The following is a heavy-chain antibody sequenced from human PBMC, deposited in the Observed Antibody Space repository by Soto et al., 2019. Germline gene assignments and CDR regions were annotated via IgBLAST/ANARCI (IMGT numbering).Heavy chain of an antibody. CDR2: INPSGGRT. J-gene: IGHJ4*02. CDR3: ARAGENYGSGTFSPPLRYYFNS. CDR1: GYTFTTHY. V-gene: IGHV1-46*01. Sequence: QVQLVQSGAEVKKPGASVTVSCKASGYTFTTHYMHWVRQAPGQGLEWIGIINPSGGRTTYALKFQGRVSLTSDTSTNTVYMELSSLRSEDTAVYYCARAGENYGSGTFSPPLRYYFNSWGQGTLVTVSS. D-gene: IGHD3-10*01.